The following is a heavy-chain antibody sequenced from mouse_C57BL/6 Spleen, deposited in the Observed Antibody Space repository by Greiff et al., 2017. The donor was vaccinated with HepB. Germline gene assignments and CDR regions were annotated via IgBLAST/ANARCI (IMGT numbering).Heavy chain of an antibody. CDR2: ISYDGSN. Sequence: EVKLVESGPGLVKPSQSLSLTCSVTGYSITSGYYWNWIRQFPGNKLEWMGYISYDGSNNYNPSLKNRISITRDTSKNQFFLKLNSVTTEDTATYYCARDGLYDYDVFDYWGQGTTLTVSS. V-gene: IGHV3-6*01. CDR3: ARDGLYDYDVFDY. CDR1: GYSITSGYY. J-gene: IGHJ2*01. D-gene: IGHD2-4*01.